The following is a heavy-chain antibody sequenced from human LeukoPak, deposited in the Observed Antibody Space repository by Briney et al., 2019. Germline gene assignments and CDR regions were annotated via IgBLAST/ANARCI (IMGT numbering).Heavy chain of an antibody. J-gene: IGHJ4*02. V-gene: IGHV3-23*01. CDR2: ITGGAADST. Sequence: GGSLRLSCAGSGFTFNNYPISWVRQTPGKGLEWVSAITGGAADSTYYADSVKGRFTVSRDNARNSLYLQMTSLRVEDTAVYHCAPGGDSTSGQWGQGTLVTVSS. CDR3: APGGDSTSGQ. D-gene: IGHD2/OR15-2a*01. CDR1: GFTFNNYP.